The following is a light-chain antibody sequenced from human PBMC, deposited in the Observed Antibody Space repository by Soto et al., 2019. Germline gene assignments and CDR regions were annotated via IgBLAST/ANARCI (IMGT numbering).Light chain of an antibody. V-gene: IGLV2-18*01. CDR3: SLYTTGSTFV. CDR1: SSDIGSYNR. J-gene: IGLJ1*01. CDR2: EVS. Sequence: QSVRTQPPSVSGSPGQSVTISCTGTSSDIGSYNRVSWYQQPPGTAPKLMMYEVSNRPSGVPDRFSGSKSGNTASLTISGLQAEDEADYYCSLYTTGSTFVFGAGTKVTVL.